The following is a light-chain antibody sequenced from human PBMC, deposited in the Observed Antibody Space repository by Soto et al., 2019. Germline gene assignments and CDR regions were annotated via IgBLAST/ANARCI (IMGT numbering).Light chain of an antibody. CDR1: QSVSSGH. CDR3: QKYGSSWT. V-gene: IGKV3-20*01. J-gene: IGKJ1*01. CDR2: AAS. Sequence: EIVLTQSAGTLSLCPGERATLSCRVSQSVSSGHLAWYQQKPGQGPRLLIYAASNRASGIPDRFSGSGSGTDFTLTITRLEPEDFAVYYCQKYGSSWTFGQGTKVEVK.